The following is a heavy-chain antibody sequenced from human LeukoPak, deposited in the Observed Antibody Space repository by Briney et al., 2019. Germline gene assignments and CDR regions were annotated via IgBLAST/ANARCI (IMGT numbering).Heavy chain of an antibody. CDR2: IYKSGST. CDR1: GGSINSDGYY. V-gene: IGHV4-30-2*03. CDR3: ARHAVSNWSYFDY. Sequence: SQTLSLTCTVSGGSINSDGYYWSWIRQPPGKGLEWIGYIYKSGSTNYNPSLKSRVTISVDTSKNQFSLRLSSVTAADTAVYYCARHAVSNWSYFDYWGQGTLVTVSS. D-gene: IGHD1-20*01. J-gene: IGHJ4*02.